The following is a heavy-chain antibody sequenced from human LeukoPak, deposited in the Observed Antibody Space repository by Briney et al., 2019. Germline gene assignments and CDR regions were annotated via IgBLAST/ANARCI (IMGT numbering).Heavy chain of an antibody. J-gene: IGHJ4*02. CDR1: GGSISSYY. Sequence: NPSETLSLTCTVSGGSISSYYWSWIRQPPGKGLEWIGYIYYSGSTNYNPSLKSRVTISVDTSKNQFSLKLSSVTAAGTAVYYCARGPPPDFDCWGQGTLVTVSS. CDR3: ARGPPPDFDC. CDR2: IYYSGST. V-gene: IGHV4-59*08.